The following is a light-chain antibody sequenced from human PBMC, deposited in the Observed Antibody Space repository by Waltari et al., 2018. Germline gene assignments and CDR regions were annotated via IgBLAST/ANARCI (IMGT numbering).Light chain of an antibody. CDR3: AAWDDSLSGRV. CDR1: SSNIGSNY. V-gene: IGLV1-47*01. CDR2: RNN. Sequence: QSVLTQPHSASGTPGQRVTIPCSGTSSNIGSNYVYWYQQLPGTAPKRLISRNNQRPSGVPDRFSGSKSGTSASLAISGLRSEDEADYYCAAWDDSLSGRVFGTGTKVTVL. J-gene: IGLJ1*01.